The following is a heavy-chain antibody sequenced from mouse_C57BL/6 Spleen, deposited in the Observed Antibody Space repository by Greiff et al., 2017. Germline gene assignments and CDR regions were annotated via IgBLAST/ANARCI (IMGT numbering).Heavy chain of an antibody. D-gene: IGHD2-1*01. J-gene: IGHJ3*01. CDR3: ARQDGNYRKAWFAY. CDR2: INPNNGGT. V-gene: IGHV1-18*01. CDR1: GYTFTDYN. Sequence: VQLQQPGTELVKPGASVKIPCKASGYTFTDYNMDWVKQSHGKSLEWIGDINPNNGGTIYNQKFKGKATLTVDKSSSTAYMELRSLTSEDTAVYYCARQDGNYRKAWFAYWGQGTLVTVSA.